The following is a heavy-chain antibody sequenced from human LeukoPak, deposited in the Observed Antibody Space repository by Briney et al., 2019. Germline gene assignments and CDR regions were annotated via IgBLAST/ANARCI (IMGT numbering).Heavy chain of an antibody. D-gene: IGHD6-19*01. V-gene: IGHV1-46*01. Sequence: GASVKASCKASGYTFTSYYMHWVRQAPGQGLEWMGIINPSGGSTSYAQKFQGRVTMTRDMSTSTVYMELSSLRSEDTAVYYCARTPQWLVENHAFDIWGQGTMVTVSS. CDR2: INPSGGST. CDR3: ARTPQWLVENHAFDI. CDR1: GYTFTSYY. J-gene: IGHJ3*02.